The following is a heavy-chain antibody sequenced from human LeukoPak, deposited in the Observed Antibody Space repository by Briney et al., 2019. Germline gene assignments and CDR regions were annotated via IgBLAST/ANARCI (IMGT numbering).Heavy chain of an antibody. J-gene: IGHJ4*02. CDR1: GGSISSYY. D-gene: IGHD3-9*01. V-gene: IGHV4-59*12. CDR3: ARVVTYYDILTGYYSGGYFDY. CDR2: IYYSGST. Sequence: SETLSLTCTVSGGSISSYYWNWIRQPPGKGLEWIGYIYYSGSTNYNPSLKSRVTISVDTSKNQFSLKLSSVTAADTAVYYCARVVTYYDILTGYYSGGYFDYWGQGTLVTVSS.